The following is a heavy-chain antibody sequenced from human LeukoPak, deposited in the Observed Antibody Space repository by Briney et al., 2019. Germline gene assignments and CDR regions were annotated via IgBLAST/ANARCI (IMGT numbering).Heavy chain of an antibody. D-gene: IGHD1-26*01. CDR2: ISWNSGSI. Sequence: GRSLRLSCAASGFTFDGYAMHWVRQAPGKGLEWVAGISWNSGSIDYADSVKGRFTISRDNSKNSLYLQMNSLRAEDTALYYCAKDTEAEWEPPLFDYWGQGTLVTVSS. CDR3: AKDTEAEWEPPLFDY. J-gene: IGHJ4*02. V-gene: IGHV3-9*01. CDR1: GFTFDGYA.